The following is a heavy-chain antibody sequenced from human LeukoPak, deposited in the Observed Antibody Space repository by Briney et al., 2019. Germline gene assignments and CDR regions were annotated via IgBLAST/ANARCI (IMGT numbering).Heavy chain of an antibody. Sequence: GGSLRLSCAASGFSFSSHGMSWVRQAPGKGLEWVSGIIGGAGSTYYADSVKGRFTISGDNSKNTVSLQMNSLRAEDTALYYCARDLDWGAFDAWGQGTLVTVSS. D-gene: IGHD3-9*01. CDR1: GFSFSSHG. V-gene: IGHV3-23*01. CDR3: ARDLDWGAFDA. J-gene: IGHJ5*02. CDR2: IIGGAGST.